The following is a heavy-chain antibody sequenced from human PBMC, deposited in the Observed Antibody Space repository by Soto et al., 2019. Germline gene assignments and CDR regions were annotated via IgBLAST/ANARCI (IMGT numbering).Heavy chain of an antibody. D-gene: IGHD6-13*01. CDR2: IYYSGST. CDR1: GGSIRSGGYY. Sequence: QVQLQESGPGLVKPSQTLSLTCTVSGGSIRSGGYYWSWIRQHPGKGLEWIGYIYYSGSTYYNPSLKSRVTISVDTAKNQFSLKLSSVTVADTGVYYCARDPSGIAAEGWFDPWGQGTLVTVSS. CDR3: ARDPSGIAAEGWFDP. V-gene: IGHV4-31*03. J-gene: IGHJ5*02.